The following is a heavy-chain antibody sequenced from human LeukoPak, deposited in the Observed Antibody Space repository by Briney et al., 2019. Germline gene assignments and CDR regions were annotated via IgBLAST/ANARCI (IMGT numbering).Heavy chain of an antibody. CDR2: IYSGGTI. D-gene: IGHD5-24*01. Sequence: AGGSLSLSCAASGFTVSSNYMSWVRQAPGKGLEWVSVIYSGGTIYYADSVKGRFTISRDLSKNMLYLQMNSLRAEDTAVYYCARGLISRDGYNSFYFDYWGQGTLVTVSS. J-gene: IGHJ4*02. CDR3: ARGLISRDGYNSFYFDY. CDR1: GFTVSSNY. V-gene: IGHV3-66*01.